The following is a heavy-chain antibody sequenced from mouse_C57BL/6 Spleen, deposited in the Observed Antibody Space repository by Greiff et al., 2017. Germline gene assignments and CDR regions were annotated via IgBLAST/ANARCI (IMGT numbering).Heavy chain of an antibody. J-gene: IGHJ1*03. CDR3: SRHRDYGSSYRYFDV. D-gene: IGHD1-1*01. CDR1: GFTFSSYG. CDR2: ISSGGSYT. V-gene: IGHV5-6*01. Sequence: EVKLVESGGDLVKPGGSLKLSCAASGFTFSSYGMSWVRQTPDKRLEWVATISSGGSYTYYPDSVKGRLTISRDNAKNTLYLQMSSLKSEDTAMYYSSRHRDYGSSYRYFDVWGTGTTVTVSS.